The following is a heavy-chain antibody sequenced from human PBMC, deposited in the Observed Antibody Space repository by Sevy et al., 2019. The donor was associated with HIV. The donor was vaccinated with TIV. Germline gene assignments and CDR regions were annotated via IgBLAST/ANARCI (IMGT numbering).Heavy chain of an antibody. D-gene: IGHD6-13*01. Sequence: GGSLRLSCAASGFTFSGSAMHWVRQASGKGLEWVGRIRSKANSYATAYAASVKGRFTISRDDSKNTAYLQMNSLKTEDTDVYYCTRGSSWYHWFDPWGQGTLVTVSS. CDR3: TRGSSWYHWFDP. V-gene: IGHV3-73*01. CDR1: GFTFSGSA. CDR2: IRSKANSYAT. J-gene: IGHJ5*02.